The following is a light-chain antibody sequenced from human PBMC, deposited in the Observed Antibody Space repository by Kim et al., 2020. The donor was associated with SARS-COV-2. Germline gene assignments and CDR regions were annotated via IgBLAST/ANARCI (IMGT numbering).Light chain of an antibody. CDR3: QQCASSPST. V-gene: IGKV3-20*01. J-gene: IGKJ5*01. CDR2: GSS. Sequence: SPGETATLSCRASQTVNINYLAWYQQKPGHPPRLVIYGSSTRAAGIPDRFRASGSGTDFTLTISRLEPEDFAVYYCQQCASSPSTFGQGTRLEIK. CDR1: QTVNINY.